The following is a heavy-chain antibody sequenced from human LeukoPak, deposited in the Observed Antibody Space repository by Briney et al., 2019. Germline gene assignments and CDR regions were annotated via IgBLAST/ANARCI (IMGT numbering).Heavy chain of an antibody. CDR3: SSEGDSSGSLGDY. D-gene: IGHD6-19*01. CDR2: IKHDGNLK. CDR1: GPIFGIYY. V-gene: IGHV3-7*03. J-gene: IGHJ4*02. Sequence: SGGSQRLPCGLSGPIFGIYYARWARHAPGKGRECVANIKHDGNLKFYADSAKCRFTGSRDNAEKVVYLHLSSLRAEDAAMYYWSSEGDSSGSLGDYWGQGILVTVSS.